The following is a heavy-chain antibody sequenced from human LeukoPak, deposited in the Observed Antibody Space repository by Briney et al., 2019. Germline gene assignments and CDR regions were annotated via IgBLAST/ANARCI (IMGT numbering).Heavy chain of an antibody. CDR3: ASEGSSWYYFDY. V-gene: IGHV3-74*01. D-gene: IGHD6-13*01. Sequence: GGSLRLSCAASGFTFSSYWMHCVLHAPGKGLVWLSRINSDGSSTSYADSVKGRFTISRDNAKNTLYLQMNSLRAEDTAVYYCASEGSSWYYFDYWGQGTLVTVSS. J-gene: IGHJ4*02. CDR1: GFTFSSYW. CDR2: INSDGSST.